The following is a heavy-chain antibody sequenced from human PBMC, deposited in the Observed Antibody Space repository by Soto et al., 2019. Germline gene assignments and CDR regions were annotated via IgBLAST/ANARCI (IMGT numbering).Heavy chain of an antibody. V-gene: IGHV3-33*01. Sequence: QVQLVESGGGVVQPGRSLRLSCAASGFTFSSYGMHWVRQAPGKGLEWVPVIWYDGSNKYYADSVKGRFTISRDNSKNALYLQMNSLRAEDTAVYYCPRRSGGGLDYWGQGTLVTVSS. D-gene: IGHD3-16*01. CDR2: IWYDGSNK. CDR1: GFTFSSYG. J-gene: IGHJ4*02. CDR3: PRRSGGGLDY.